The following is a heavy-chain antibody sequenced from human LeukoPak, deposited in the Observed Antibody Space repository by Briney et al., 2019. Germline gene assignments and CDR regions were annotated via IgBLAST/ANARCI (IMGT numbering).Heavy chain of an antibody. J-gene: IGHJ5*02. CDR3: ASDVYDSGSYTPT. Sequence: GGSLRLSCAASGFTFSSYSMNWVRQAPGKGLEWVSSISSSSSYINYADSVKGRFTISRDNAKNSLYLQMNSLRAEDTAVYYCASDVYDSGSYTPTWGQGTLVTVSS. V-gene: IGHV3-21*06. CDR1: GFTFSSYS. D-gene: IGHD3-10*01. CDR2: ISSSSSYI.